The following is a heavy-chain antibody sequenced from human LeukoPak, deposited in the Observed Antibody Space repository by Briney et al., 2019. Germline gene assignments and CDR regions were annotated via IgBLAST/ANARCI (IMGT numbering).Heavy chain of an antibody. V-gene: IGHV3-33*01. Sequence: GGSLRLSCAASGFTFSSYGMHWVRQAPGKGLEWVAVIWYDGSNKYYADSVKGRFTISRDNSKNTLYPQMNSLRAEDTAVYYCARDLGWYYYYGMDVWGQGTTVTVSS. D-gene: IGHD2-15*01. CDR1: GFTFSSYG. J-gene: IGHJ6*02. CDR3: ARDLGWYYYYGMDV. CDR2: IWYDGSNK.